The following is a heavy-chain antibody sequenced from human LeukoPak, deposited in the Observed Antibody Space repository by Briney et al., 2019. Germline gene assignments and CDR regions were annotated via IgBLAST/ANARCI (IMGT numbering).Heavy chain of an antibody. J-gene: IGHJ3*02. CDR2: TYYRSKWYT. D-gene: IGHD1-14*01. CDR3: VRDDGIGLDAFDI. Sequence: SQTLSLTCAISGDSVSSKSTAWNWIRQSPSRGLEWLGRTYYRSKWYTAYAVSVKGRITINPDTSKNQFSLELNSVTPEDTAVYYCVRDDGIGLDAFDIWGQGTMVTVSS. CDR1: GDSVSSKSTA. V-gene: IGHV6-1*01.